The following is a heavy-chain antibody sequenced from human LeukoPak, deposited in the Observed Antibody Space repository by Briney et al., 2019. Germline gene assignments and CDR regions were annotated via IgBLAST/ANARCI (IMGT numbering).Heavy chain of an antibody. CDR3: ARDGSDTKRSFDP. CDR1: GYTFTINY. J-gene: IGHJ5*02. D-gene: IGHD2-2*01. Sequence: ASVKVSCKASGYTFTINYMHWERQAPGQGLELMGIINPSGGSTSYAQKFQGRVTMTRDMSTSTVYMELSSLRSEDTGVYYCARDGSDTKRSFDPGGQGTLVTVS. CDR2: INPSGGST. V-gene: IGHV1-46*01.